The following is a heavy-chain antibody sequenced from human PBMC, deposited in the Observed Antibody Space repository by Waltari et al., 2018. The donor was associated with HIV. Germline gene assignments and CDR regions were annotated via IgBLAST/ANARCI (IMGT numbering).Heavy chain of an antibody. CDR1: GFTFGSYW. D-gene: IGHD3-10*01. CDR3: ARGGFYGSGSKVN. V-gene: IGHV3-7*04. CDR2: IKQDGSEK. J-gene: IGHJ4*02. Sequence: VQLADSGGGLVQPGGSLRVSCAASGFTFGSYWMGRSCLAPGKGHELVAKIKQDGSEKYYVDAGNGRFTISRDNAENSLYLQMNSLRAEDTAVYYCARGGFYGSGSKVNWGQGTLVTVSS.